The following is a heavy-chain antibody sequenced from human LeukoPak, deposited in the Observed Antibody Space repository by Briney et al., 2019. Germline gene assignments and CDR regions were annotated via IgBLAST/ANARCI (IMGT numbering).Heavy chain of an antibody. Sequence: SVKVSCKASGGTFSSYAISWVRQAPGQVLEWMGRIIPILGIANYAQKFQGRVTITADKSTSTAYMELSSLRSEDTAVYYCTRGKDTYYDVWSGHPFDPWGQGTLVTVSS. CDR3: TRGKDTYYDVWSGHPFDP. V-gene: IGHV1-69*04. J-gene: IGHJ5*02. CDR2: IIPILGIA. D-gene: IGHD3-3*01. CDR1: GGTFSSYA.